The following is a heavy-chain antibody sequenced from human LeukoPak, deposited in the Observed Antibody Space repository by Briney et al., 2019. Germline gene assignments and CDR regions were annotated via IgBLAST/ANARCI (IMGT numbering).Heavy chain of an antibody. CDR3: GRSAMVRGLIITAGTKKRGYYYYMDV. J-gene: IGHJ6*03. V-gene: IGHV3-7*01. Sequence: GGSLRLSCAASGFTFNNYWLTWVRQAPGKGLEWVAKISRDGSQQYYVDSVKGRFTISRDNAKNSLYLQMNSLRAEDTAVYYCGRSAMVRGLIITAGTKKRGYYYYMDVWGKGTTVTISS. CDR1: GFTFNNYW. CDR2: ISRDGSQQ. D-gene: IGHD3-10*01.